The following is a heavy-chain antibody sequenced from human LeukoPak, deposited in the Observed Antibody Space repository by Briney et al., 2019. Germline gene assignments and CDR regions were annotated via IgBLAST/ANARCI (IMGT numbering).Heavy chain of an antibody. CDR1: GGSISSSSYY. D-gene: IGHD3-22*01. CDR2: IYTSGST. Sequence: SETLSLTCTVSGGSISSSSYYWSWIRQPAGKGLEWIGRIYTSGSTNYNPSLKSRVTMSVDTSKNQFSLKLSSVTAADTAVYYCARDRPPPVDYYDSSGYYNAFDSWGQGKMVTVSS. CDR3: ARDRPPPVDYYDSSGYYNAFDS. V-gene: IGHV4-61*02. J-gene: IGHJ3*02.